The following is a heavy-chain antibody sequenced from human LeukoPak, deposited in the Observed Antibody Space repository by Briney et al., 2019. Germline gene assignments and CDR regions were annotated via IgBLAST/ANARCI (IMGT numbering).Heavy chain of an antibody. J-gene: IGHJ4*02. CDR3: ARGLAGTFSFDY. CDR2: IYSGGST. Sequence: PGGSLRLSCATSGFTVSSNYMNWVRQAPGKGLEWASVIYSGGSTYYADSVKGRFTISRDNSKNTLYFQMSSLRAEDTAVYYCARGLAGTFSFDYWGQGVLVTVSS. D-gene: IGHD6-13*01. CDR1: GFTVSSNY. V-gene: IGHV3-66*02.